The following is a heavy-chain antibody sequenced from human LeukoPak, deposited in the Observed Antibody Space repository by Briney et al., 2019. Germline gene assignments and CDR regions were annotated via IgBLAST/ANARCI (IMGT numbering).Heavy chain of an antibody. CDR2: IKEDGSDK. CDR1: GFTFSSYW. CDR3: ARISVAGTPLDVFDV. J-gene: IGHJ3*01. D-gene: IGHD6-19*01. Sequence: GGSLRLSCAASGFTFSSYWMSWVRQAPGKGLEWVANIKEDGSDKNYVDSVKGRFTIPRDNAKNSLYLQMNSLRAEDTAVYYCARISVAGTPLDVFDVWGQGTIVTVSS. V-gene: IGHV3-7*01.